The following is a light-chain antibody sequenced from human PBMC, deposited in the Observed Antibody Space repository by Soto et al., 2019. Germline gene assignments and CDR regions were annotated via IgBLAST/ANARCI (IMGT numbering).Light chain of an antibody. CDR1: SSDIHDYKF. V-gene: IGLV2-14*01. CDR2: EVT. J-gene: IGLJ1*01. CDR3: TSYARSGYG. Sequence: QSVLTQPASVSGSPGQSITISCTGTSSDIHDYKFVSWYQQHPGKAPKLIIYEVTRRPSGVSDRFSGSKSGNMASLTISGLQAEDEADYYCTSYARSGYGFGTGTRSPS.